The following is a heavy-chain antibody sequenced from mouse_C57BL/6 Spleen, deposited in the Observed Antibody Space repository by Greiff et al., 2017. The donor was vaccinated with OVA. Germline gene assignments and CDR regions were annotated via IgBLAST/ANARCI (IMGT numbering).Heavy chain of an antibody. D-gene: IGHD2-1*01. V-gene: IGHV3-6*01. J-gene: IGHJ2*01. Sequence: VQLKESGPGLVKPSPSLSLTCSVTGYSITSGYYWNWIRQFPGNKLEWMGYISYDGSNNYNPSLKNRISITRDTSKNQFFLKLNSVTTEDTATYYCARRKYGNFDYWGQGTTLTVSS. CDR2: ISYDGSN. CDR1: GYSITSGYY. CDR3: ARRKYGNFDY.